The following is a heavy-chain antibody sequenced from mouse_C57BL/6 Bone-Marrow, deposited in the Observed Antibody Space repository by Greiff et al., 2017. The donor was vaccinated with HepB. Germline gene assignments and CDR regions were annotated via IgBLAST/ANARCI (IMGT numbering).Heavy chain of an antibody. J-gene: IGHJ2*01. CDR3: NTVLRTSYFDY. V-gene: IGHV14-1*01. D-gene: IGHD1-1*01. Sequence: VQLQQSGAELVRPGASVKLSCTASGFNIKDYYMHWVKQRPEQGLEWIGRIDPEDGDTEYAPKFQGKATMTADTSSNTAYLQLSSLTSEDTAVYYCNTVLRTSYFDYWGQGTTLTVSS. CDR1: GFNIKDYY. CDR2: IDPEDGDT.